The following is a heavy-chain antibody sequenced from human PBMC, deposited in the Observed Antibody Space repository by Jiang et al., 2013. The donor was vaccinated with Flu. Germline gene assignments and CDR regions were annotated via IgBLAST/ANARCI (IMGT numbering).Heavy chain of an antibody. CDR3: ARSAVAAHAPFDY. J-gene: IGHJ4*02. V-gene: IGHV4-39*01. D-gene: IGHD6-19*01. CDR2: IYYIGST. Sequence: LLKPSETLSLTCTVSGGSISSSSYYWGWIRQPPGKGLEWIGSIYYIGSTYYNPSLKSRVTISVDTSKNQXSLKLSSVTAADTAVYYCARSAVAAHAPFDYWGQGTLVTVSS. CDR1: GGSISSSSYY.